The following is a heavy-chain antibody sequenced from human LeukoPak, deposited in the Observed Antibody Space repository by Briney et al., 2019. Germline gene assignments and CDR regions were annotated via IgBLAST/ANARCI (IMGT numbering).Heavy chain of an antibody. CDR3: ARGRWSGSIEY. D-gene: IGHD1-26*01. Sequence: SVTLSLTCTVSGGSISSGSFYWGWIRQPPGKGLEWIGSIYYTGSTYYNPSLKSRVTISVDTSKNQFSLKLSSVTAADTAVYYCARGRWSGSIEYWGQGTLVTVSS. CDR2: IYYTGST. CDR1: GGSISSGSFY. J-gene: IGHJ4*02. V-gene: IGHV4-39*01.